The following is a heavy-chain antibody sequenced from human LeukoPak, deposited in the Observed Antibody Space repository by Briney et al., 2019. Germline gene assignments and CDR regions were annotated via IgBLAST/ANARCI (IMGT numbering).Heavy chain of an antibody. CDR2: ISYDGSNK. CDR1: GFTFSSYA. Sequence: GGSLRLSCAASGFTFSSYAMHWVRQAPGKGLEWVAVISYDGSNKYYADSVKGRFSISRDNSKNTLYLQMSSLRDEDTAVYYCAGVSESGWSYFDYWGQGTLVTFSS. CDR3: AGVSESGWSYFDY. V-gene: IGHV3-30*03. J-gene: IGHJ4*02. D-gene: IGHD6-19*01.